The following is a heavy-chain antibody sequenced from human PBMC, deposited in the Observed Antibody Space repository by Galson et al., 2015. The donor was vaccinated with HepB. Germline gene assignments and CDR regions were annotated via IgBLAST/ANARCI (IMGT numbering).Heavy chain of an antibody. Sequence: CAISGDSVSSNSAAWNWIRQSPSGGXXWLGRTFYRSKWHNDYAVSVKSRITINADTSKNQFSLQMNSVTPEDSAVYYCARDKVXSPGYSSSWGFDYWGQGTLVTVSS. CDR3: ARDKVXSPGYSSSWGFDY. V-gene: IGHV6-1*01. D-gene: IGHD6-13*01. CDR2: TFYRSKWHN. CDR1: GDSVSSNSAA. J-gene: IGHJ4*02.